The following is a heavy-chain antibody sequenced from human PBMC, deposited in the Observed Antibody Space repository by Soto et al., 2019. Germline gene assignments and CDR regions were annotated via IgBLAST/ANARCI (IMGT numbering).Heavy chain of an antibody. CDR1: GITFNNYT. CDR3: ASGKSQMTQDRMGFYYYMDV. Sequence: QVQLVQSGAEVKKPGSSVKISCTASGITFNNYTFSWVRRAPGQGLEWMGRVIPLLDASNYAEKFQDRVTITADRSTSTAYMEVSGLKAEDSAIYYCASGKSQMTQDRMGFYYYMDVWGKGTTITVSS. D-gene: IGHD1-1*01. J-gene: IGHJ6*03. CDR2: VIPLLDAS. V-gene: IGHV1-69*08.